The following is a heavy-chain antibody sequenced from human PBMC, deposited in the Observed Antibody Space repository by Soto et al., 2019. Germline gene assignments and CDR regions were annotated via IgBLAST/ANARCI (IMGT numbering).Heavy chain of an antibody. J-gene: IGHJ4*02. D-gene: IGHD1-20*01. CDR3: ATSQKGYNWNYFDH. V-gene: IGHV4-39*01. CDR2: VFYTGFT. CDR1: GPSISVSYYY. Sequence: SETLSLTCVVSGPSISVSYYYWAWLRQSPVKGPEWIGSVFYTGFTSYTPSLESRVSVSVDTSKSQFSLKLSAVTAADTAVYYCATSQKGYNWNYFDHWGQGALVTVSS.